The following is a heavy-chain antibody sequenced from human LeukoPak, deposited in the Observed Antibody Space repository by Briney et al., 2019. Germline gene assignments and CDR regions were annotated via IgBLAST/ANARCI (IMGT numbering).Heavy chain of an antibody. J-gene: IGHJ6*02. CDR1: GFTFDDYA. Sequence: AGGSLRLSCAASGFTFDDYAMHWVRQAPGKGLEWVSLISGDGGSTYYADSVKGRFTISRDNSRNSLYLQMNSLRPEDTALYYCAKTRSNGRYSHSYGMDVWGQGTTVTVSS. D-gene: IGHD2-8*01. CDR2: ISGDGGST. V-gene: IGHV3-43*02. CDR3: AKTRSNGRYSHSYGMDV.